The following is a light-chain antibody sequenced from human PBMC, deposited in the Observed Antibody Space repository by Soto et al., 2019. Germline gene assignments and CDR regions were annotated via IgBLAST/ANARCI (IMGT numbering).Light chain of an antibody. CDR2: DAS. CDR1: QSVSSY. J-gene: IGKJ4*01. V-gene: IGKV3-11*01. CDR3: QQRSNWPST. Sequence: EIVLTQSPATLSLSPGERATLSCRASQSVSSYLAWYQQKPGQAPRLLIYDASNRATGIPARFSGSGFGTDFTPTITSLEPEDFAVYYCQQRSNWPSTFGGGTKVEIK.